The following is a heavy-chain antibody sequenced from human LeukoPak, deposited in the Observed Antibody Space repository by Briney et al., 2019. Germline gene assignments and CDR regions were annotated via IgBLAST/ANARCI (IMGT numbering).Heavy chain of an antibody. CDR3: AKVSQAQKVGAIDY. CDR1: GFTLDDYA. Sequence: GGSLRLSCAASGFTLDDYAMHWVRQAPGKGLEWVSGISWNSGSIGYADSVKGRFTISRDNAKNSLYPQMNSLRAEDMALYYCAKVSQAQKVGAIDYWGQGTLVTVSS. CDR2: ISWNSGSI. V-gene: IGHV3-9*03. D-gene: IGHD1-26*01. J-gene: IGHJ4*02.